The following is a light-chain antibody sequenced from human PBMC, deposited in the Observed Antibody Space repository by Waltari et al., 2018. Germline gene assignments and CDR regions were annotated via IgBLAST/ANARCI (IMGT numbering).Light chain of an antibody. CDR1: ERISSN. CDR2: GAS. CDR3: QQYKNWPFT. Sequence: EIVMTQYPATLSVYPSQRVTLSCRASERISSNLDWYRQSSGQAPRLLIYGASTRAPNIPFRLSGSGSGTEFTLTISSLLSEDFAIYYCQQYKNWPFTFGQGTKLEIK. V-gene: IGKV3-15*01. J-gene: IGKJ2*01.